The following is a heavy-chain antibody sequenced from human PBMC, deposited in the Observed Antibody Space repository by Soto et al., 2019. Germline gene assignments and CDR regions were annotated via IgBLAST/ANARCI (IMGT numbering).Heavy chain of an antibody. J-gene: IGHJ6*04. V-gene: IGHV3-15*01. CDR2: IRSKTDGGTT. CDR1: GFSFTNAW. Sequence: EVQLVESGGGSVQPGGSLRLSCAGSGFSFTNAWMSWVRQAPGKGLEWIGRIRSKTDGGTTDYAAPVKGRFTISRDDSENTLYLQMNSLKTEDTAVYYCTSRGGSKIDGWGKGTTVTVSS. D-gene: IGHD2-15*01. CDR3: TSRGGSKIDG.